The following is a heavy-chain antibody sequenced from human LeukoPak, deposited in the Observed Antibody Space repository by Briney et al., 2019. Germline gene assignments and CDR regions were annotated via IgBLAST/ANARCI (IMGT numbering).Heavy chain of an antibody. Sequence: PSETRSLTCTVSGGSISSSSYYWGWIRQPPGKGLEWIGSIYYSGSTYYNPSLKSRVTISVDTSKNQFSLKPSSVTAADTAVYYCARLRVDYYYGMDVWGQGTTVTVSS. V-gene: IGHV4-39*01. D-gene: IGHD3-3*01. CDR2: IYYSGST. J-gene: IGHJ6*02. CDR1: GGSISSSSYY. CDR3: ARLRVDYYYGMDV.